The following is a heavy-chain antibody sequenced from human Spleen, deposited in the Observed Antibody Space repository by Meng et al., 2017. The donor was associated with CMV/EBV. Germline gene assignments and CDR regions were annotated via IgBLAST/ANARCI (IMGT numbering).Heavy chain of an antibody. CDR2: INSDGSST. V-gene: IGHV3-74*01. CDR3: ARSPTYTTGLL. D-gene: IGHD3-16*01. CDR1: GFTFSSYW. J-gene: IGHJ4*02. Sequence: GESLKISCAASGFTFSSYWMHWVRQAPGKGLVWVSRINSDGSSTSYADSVKGRFTISRDNSRNTLYLQMNNLRAEDTAVYYCARSPTYTTGLLWGRGTLVTVSS.